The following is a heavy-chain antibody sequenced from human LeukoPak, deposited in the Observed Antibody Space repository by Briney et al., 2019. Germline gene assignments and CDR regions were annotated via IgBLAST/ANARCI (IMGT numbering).Heavy chain of an antibody. J-gene: IGHJ3*02. CDR3: ARDVGASAPDAFDI. CDR2: ISSSSNYI. CDR1: GFTFSTYN. D-gene: IGHD1-26*01. Sequence: GGSLTLSCAASGFTFSTYNMNWVRQAPGKGLEWVSSISSSSNYIYYADSVKGRFTISRDNAKNSLYLQMNSLRAEDTDVYYCARDVGASAPDAFDIWGQGTMVTVSS. V-gene: IGHV3-21*01.